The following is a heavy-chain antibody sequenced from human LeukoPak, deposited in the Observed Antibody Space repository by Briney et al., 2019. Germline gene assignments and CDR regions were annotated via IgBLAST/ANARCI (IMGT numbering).Heavy chain of an antibody. CDR3: ARGRGGGGTSNNWFDP. Sequence: SETLSLTCTVSGAXISGYYCSWIRQPPGKGLHYIGYIYYTGNTNYNPSLKSRVTISVDTSKNQFSLKLSAVTAADTAVYYCARGRGGGGTSNNWFDPWGQGTHVIVSS. J-gene: IGHJ5*02. CDR1: GAXISGYY. V-gene: IGHV4-59*01. CDR2: IYYTGNT. D-gene: IGHD2-15*01.